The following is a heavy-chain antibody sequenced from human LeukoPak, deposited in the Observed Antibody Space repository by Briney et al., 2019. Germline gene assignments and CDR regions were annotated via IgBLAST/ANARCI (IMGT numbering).Heavy chain of an antibody. CDR2: IIPILGIA. V-gene: IGHV1-69*04. J-gene: IGHJ4*02. Sequence: ASVKVSCKASGGTFSSYAISWVRQAPGQGLEWMGRIIPILGIANYAQKFQGRVTITADKSTSTAYMELSSLRSEDTAVYYCARVWPDLMIGHSDSTDYWGQGTLVTVSS. D-gene: IGHD3-22*01. CDR3: ARVWPDLMIGHSDSTDY. CDR1: GGTFSSYA.